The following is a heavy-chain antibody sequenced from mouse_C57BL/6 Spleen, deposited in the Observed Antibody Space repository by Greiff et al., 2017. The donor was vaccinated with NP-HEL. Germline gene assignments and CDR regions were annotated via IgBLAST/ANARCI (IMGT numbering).Heavy chain of an antibody. J-gene: IGHJ3*01. CDR3: ARPVVEDGHAWFAY. V-gene: IGHV1-18*01. CDR2: INPNNGGT. CDR1: GYTFTDYN. Sequence: EVQLQQSGPELVKPGASVKIPCKASGYTFTDYNMDWVKQSHGKSLEWIGDINPNNGGTIYNQKFKGKATLTVDKSSSTAYMELRSLTSEDTAVYYCARPVVEDGHAWFAYWGQGTLVTVSA. D-gene: IGHD1-1*01.